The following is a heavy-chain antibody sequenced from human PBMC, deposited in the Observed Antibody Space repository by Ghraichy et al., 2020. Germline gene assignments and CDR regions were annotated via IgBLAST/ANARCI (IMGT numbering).Heavy chain of an antibody. D-gene: IGHD3-10*01. CDR3: ARGTEHYYGSGSYP. CDR1: GGSISSYY. J-gene: IGHJ5*02. Sequence: SQTLSLTCIVSGGSISSYYWSWIRQPPGKGLEWIGYIYYSGTINYNPSLKSRVTISVDTSKNQFSLRLTSMTAADTAVYYCARGTEHYYGSGSYPWGQGTLVNFSP. CDR2: IYYSGTI. V-gene: IGHV4-59*01.